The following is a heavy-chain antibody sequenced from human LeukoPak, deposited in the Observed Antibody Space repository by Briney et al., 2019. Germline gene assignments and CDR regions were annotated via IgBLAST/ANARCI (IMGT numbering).Heavy chain of an antibody. Sequence: GGSLRLSCAASGFTFRNYWMHWVRQAPGKGLVWVSRINSDGSSTTYADSVKGRFTMSRGNAKNTLYLQMNSLRAEDTAVYYCARGGFGIVVVSAIDYWGQGTLVTVSS. D-gene: IGHD2-21*01. CDR3: ARGGFGIVVVSAIDY. V-gene: IGHV3-74*01. CDR2: INSDGSST. CDR1: GFTFRNYW. J-gene: IGHJ4*02.